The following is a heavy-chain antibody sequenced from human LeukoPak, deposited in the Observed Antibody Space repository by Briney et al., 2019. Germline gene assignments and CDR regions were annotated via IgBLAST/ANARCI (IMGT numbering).Heavy chain of an antibody. Sequence: SGTLSLTCTVSGGSINSDSYYWGWIRQPPGKGLEWIGSMYYSGSTYYNPSLKSRVTMSVDTSRNQFSLKLSSVTAADTAVYYCARQRLDLWDPEFDPWGQGILVTVSS. D-gene: IGHD2/OR15-2a*01. CDR2: MYYSGST. CDR3: ARQRLDLWDPEFDP. J-gene: IGHJ5*02. CDR1: GGSINSDSYY. V-gene: IGHV4-39*01.